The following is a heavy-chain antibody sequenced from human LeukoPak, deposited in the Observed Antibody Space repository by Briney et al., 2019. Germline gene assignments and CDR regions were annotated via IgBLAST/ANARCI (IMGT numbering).Heavy chain of an antibody. J-gene: IGHJ4*02. CDR1: GGSISSSSYY. D-gene: IGHD3-22*01. Sequence: PSETLSLTCTVSGGSISSSSYYWGWIRQPPGKGLEWIGSIYYSGSTYYNPSLKSRVTISVDTSKNQFSLKLSSVTAADTAVYYCARIMIVVATTIDYWGQGTLVTVSS. CDR2: IYYSGST. V-gene: IGHV4-39*01. CDR3: ARIMIVVATTIDY.